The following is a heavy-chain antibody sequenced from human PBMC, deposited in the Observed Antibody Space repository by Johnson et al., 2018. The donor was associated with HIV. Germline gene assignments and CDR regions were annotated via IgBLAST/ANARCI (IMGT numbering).Heavy chain of an antibody. J-gene: IGHJ3*02. CDR3: ARDVAATMIVVGGAYDAFDI. V-gene: IGHV3-30*02. Sequence: QMLLVESGGGVVQPGGSLRLSCAASGFSFSTYDLHWVRKAPGKGLEWVTFIQYDGSKKNYAVSVKGRFTISRDNSKNTLYLQLNSLRTEDTAVYYCARDVAATMIVVGGAYDAFDIWGQGTMVTVSS. CDR1: GFSFSTYD. D-gene: IGHD3-22*01. CDR2: IQYDGSKK.